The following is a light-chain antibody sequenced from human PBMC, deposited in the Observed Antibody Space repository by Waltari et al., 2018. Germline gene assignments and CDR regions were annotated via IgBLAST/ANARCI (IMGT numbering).Light chain of an antibody. Sequence: QSALTQPPSASGSPGQSFTISCTGSSSDVGGYNYVSGYQQHPGKAPKLMISEVSERPSGVPDRFSGSKSGNTASLTVSGLQAEDEADYYCSSYAGTNNLVFGGGTKLTVL. J-gene: IGLJ2*01. CDR2: EVS. V-gene: IGLV2-8*01. CDR3: SSYAGTNNLV. CDR1: SSDVGGYNY.